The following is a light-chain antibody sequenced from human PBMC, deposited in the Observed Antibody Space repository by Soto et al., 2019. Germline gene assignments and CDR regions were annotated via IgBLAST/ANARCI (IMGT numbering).Light chain of an antibody. CDR1: SSDVGGYNY. CDR2: DVS. CDR3: SLYTSTSTYVV. J-gene: IGLJ3*02. V-gene: IGLV2-14*01. Sequence: QSALTQPASVSGSPGQSITLSCTGTSSDVGGYNYVSWYQQHPGKAPKFLIYDVSNRPSGVSNRFSGSKSGNTASLTISGLQAEDEADYYCSLYTSTSTYVVFGGGTKLTVL.